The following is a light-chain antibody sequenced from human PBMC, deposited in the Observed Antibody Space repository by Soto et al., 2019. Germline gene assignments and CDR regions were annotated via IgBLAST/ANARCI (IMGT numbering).Light chain of an antibody. Sequence: DIQMTQSPSTLSASVGDRVTITCRASQSVSSFLVWFQQKPGKAPKLLVYGASNLEIGVPPRFSGSGSETEFTLTISSLQPDDFATYFCQHYKQVPWTFGQGTKV. CDR1: QSVSSF. CDR2: GAS. V-gene: IGKV1-5*01. J-gene: IGKJ1*01. CDR3: QHYKQVPWT.